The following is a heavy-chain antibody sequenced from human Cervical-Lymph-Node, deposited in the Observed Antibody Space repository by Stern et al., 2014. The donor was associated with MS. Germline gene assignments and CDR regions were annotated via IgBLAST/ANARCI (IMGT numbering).Heavy chain of an antibody. CDR1: GGIITSGEYY. CDR3: SRDTDAYSLVFGY. V-gene: IGHV4-30-4*01. D-gene: IGHD5-24*01. J-gene: IGHJ4*02. Sequence: QVQLQESGPGLVKPSETLSLTCAVSGGIITSGEYYWGWIRQSPGKGLEWIEYINYSGTTSYNPSLKSRFTISFDTSKNQFSLKLSSVTAADTAVYYCSRDTDAYSLVFGYWGRGTLVTVSS. CDR2: INYSGTT.